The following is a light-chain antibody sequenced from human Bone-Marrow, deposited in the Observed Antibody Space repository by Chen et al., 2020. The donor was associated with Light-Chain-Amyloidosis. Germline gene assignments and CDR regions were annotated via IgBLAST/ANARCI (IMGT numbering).Light chain of an antibody. CDR2: RDT. CDR1: DLPTKY. Sequence: SYELTQPPSVSVSPRPTARPPCSGDDLPTKYAYWYQQKPGQAPVLVIHRDTERPSGISERFSGSSSGTTATLTISGVQAEDEADYHCQSADSSGTYEVIFGGGTKLTVL. J-gene: IGLJ2*01. V-gene: IGLV3-25*03. CDR3: QSADSSGTYEVI.